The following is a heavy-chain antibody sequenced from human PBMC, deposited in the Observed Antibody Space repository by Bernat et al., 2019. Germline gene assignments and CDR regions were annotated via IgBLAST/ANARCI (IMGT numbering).Heavy chain of an antibody. Sequence: VQLVESGGGVVQPGRSLRLSCAASGFTFSSYAMHWVRQTPGKGLEWLAVISFDGRNQYYPDSVKGRFTISRDNFKNTLDLQMNSLRPEDTAVYYCAKGVSAGSTHFKWSGMDVWGQGTTVTVSS. D-gene: IGHD3-3*02. CDR3: AKGVSAGSTHFKWSGMDV. V-gene: IGHV3-30*04. J-gene: IGHJ6*02. CDR1: GFTFSSYA. CDR2: ISFDGRNQ.